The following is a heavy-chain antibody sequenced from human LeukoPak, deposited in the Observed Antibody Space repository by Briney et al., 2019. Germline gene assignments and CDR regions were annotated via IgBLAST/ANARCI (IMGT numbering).Heavy chain of an antibody. V-gene: IGHV1-69*04. CDR2: IIPIFGIA. CDR3: ASGKGGVHH. CDR1: GGTFSSYA. D-gene: IGHD3-16*01. J-gene: IGHJ5*02. Sequence: GASVKVSCKASGGTFSSYAISWVRQAPGLGLEWMGRIIPIFGIANYAQKFQGRVTITADKSTSTAYMELSSLRSEDTAVYYCASGKGGVHHWGQGTLVTVSS.